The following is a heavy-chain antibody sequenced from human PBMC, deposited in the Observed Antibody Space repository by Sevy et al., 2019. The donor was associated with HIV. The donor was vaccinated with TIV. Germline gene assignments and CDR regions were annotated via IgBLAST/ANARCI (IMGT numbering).Heavy chain of an antibody. J-gene: IGHJ3*01. CDR3: AKVDGYTYGPPL. CDR1: RFAFSNYA. V-gene: IGHV3-23*01. CDR2: ISGGGTST. Sequence: GGSLRLSCAASRFAFSNYAMTWVRQAPGKGLEWVSVISGGGTSTYYADSVKGRFTISRDNSKNTLFLQTNSLRAEDTAVYYCAKVDGYTYGPPLWGQGTMVTVSS. D-gene: IGHD5-18*01.